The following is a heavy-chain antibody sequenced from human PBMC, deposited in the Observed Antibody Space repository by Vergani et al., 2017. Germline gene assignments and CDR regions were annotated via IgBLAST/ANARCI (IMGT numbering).Heavy chain of an antibody. J-gene: IGHJ4*02. CDR2: INPNSGDT. CDR1: GYTFTVYY. D-gene: IGHD3-3*01. V-gene: IGHV1-2*06. CDR3: ARQLGDCWSGSSIDY. Sequence: QVQLVQSGAEVKKPGASVKVSCKASGYTFTVYYIHWVRQAPGQGLEWMGRINPNSGDTNYAQKFQGRVTMTRDTSISTAYMGLSRLRSDDTAVYYGARQLGDCWSGSSIDYWGQGTLVTVSS.